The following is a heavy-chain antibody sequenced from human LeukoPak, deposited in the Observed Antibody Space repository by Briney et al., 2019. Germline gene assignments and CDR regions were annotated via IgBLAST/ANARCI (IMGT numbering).Heavy chain of an antibody. V-gene: IGHV4-39*01. CDR1: GGSISSSSYY. D-gene: IGHD6-19*01. CDR3: ARPSSSGWYGY. Sequence: PETLSLTCTVSGGSISSSSYYWGWIRQPPGKGLEWNGSIYYSGSTYYNPSLKSRVTISVDTSKNQFSLKLSSVTAADTAVYYCARPSSSGWYGYWGQGTLVTVSS. CDR2: IYYSGST. J-gene: IGHJ4*02.